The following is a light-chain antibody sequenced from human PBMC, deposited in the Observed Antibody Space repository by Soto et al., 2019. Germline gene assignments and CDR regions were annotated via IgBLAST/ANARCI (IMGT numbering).Light chain of an antibody. CDR1: QRISTY. J-gene: IGKJ4*01. Sequence: DIQMTQSPSSLSASVGDRVTITCRASQRISTYLNWYQQKPGSAPNLLIYATSHLQSGVPSRFSGFGSGTDFTLTISSLQPEDFATYYCQQSYSTPLTFGGGTKVDIK. V-gene: IGKV1-39*01. CDR3: QQSYSTPLT. CDR2: ATS.